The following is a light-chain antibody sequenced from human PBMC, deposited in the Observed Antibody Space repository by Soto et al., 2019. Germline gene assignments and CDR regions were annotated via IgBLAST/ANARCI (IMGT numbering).Light chain of an antibody. V-gene: IGLV2-14*01. CDR2: EVS. Sequence: QSALTQPASVSGSPGQSITISCTGTSSDVGGYNYVSWYQQHPGKAPKLMIYEVSNRPSGVSNRYSGSKSGNTASLTNSALQAEDEADDYCSSYTSSSVVVFGGGTKLTVL. J-gene: IGLJ2*01. CDR1: SSDVGGYNY. CDR3: SSYTSSSVVV.